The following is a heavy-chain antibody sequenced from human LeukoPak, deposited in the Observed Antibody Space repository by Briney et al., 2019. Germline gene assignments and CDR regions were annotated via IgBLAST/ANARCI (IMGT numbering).Heavy chain of an antibody. J-gene: IGHJ4*02. CDR2: IIPIFGTA. D-gene: IGHD5-12*01. Sequence: SVKVSCKASGGTFSSYAISWVRQAPGQGLEWMGGIIPIFGTANYAQKFQGRVTITADESTSTAYMELSSLRSEDTAVYYCAKDPNHSGYDYPDYFDYWGQGTLVTVSS. CDR3: AKDPNHSGYDYPDYFDY. CDR1: GGTFSSYA. V-gene: IGHV1-69*01.